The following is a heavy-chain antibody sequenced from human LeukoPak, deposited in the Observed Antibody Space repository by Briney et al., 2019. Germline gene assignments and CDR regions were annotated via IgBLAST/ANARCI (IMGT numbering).Heavy chain of an antibody. Sequence: GGSLRLSCAASGFTFSSYTMHWVRQAPGRGLEGVAVISYDGSNKYYTDSVKGRFTISRDNSKNTLYLQMNSLRAEDTAVYYCASLWSAVAGSAGMDVWGQGTTVTVSS. CDR3: ASLWSAVAGSAGMDV. J-gene: IGHJ6*02. V-gene: IGHV3-30-3*01. CDR2: ISYDGSNK. D-gene: IGHD6-19*01. CDR1: GFTFSSYT.